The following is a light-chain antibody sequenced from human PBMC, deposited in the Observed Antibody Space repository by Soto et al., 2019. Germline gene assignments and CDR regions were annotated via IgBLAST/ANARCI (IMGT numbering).Light chain of an antibody. J-gene: IGLJ2*01. CDR3: SSYTGSSTLVV. CDR1: SSDVGGYNY. CDR2: DVS. V-gene: IGLV2-14*01. Sequence: QSALTQPASVSGSPGQSITISCTGTSSDVGGYNYVSWYQQHPGKAPKLMIYDVSDRPSGVSNRFSGSKSGNTASLTISRIQAEDEADCYCSSYTGSSTLVVFGGGTKLTVL.